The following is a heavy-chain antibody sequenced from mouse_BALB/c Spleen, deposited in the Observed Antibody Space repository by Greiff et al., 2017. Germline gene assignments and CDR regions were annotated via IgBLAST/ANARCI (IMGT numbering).Heavy chain of an antibody. D-gene: IGHD2-2*01. CDR3: ARSPYGYGGAWFAY. CDR1: GYSITSDYA. J-gene: IGHJ3*01. Sequence: EVQRVESGPGLVKPSQSLSLTCTVTGYSITSDYAWNWIRQFPGNKLEWMGYISYSGSTSYNPSLKSRISITRDTSKNQFFLQLNSVTTEDTATYYCARSPYGYGGAWFAYWGQGTLVTVSA. V-gene: IGHV3-2*02. CDR2: ISYSGST.